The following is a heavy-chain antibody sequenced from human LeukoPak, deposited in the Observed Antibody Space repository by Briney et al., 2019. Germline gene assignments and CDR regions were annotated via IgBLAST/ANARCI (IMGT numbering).Heavy chain of an antibody. Sequence: SETLSLTCTVSGYSISSGYYWGWIRPPPGKGLEWIGSIYHSGSTYYNPSLKSRVTISVDTSKNQFSLKLSSVTAADTAVYYCARDSPYSGYDVWFDPWGQGTLVTVSS. J-gene: IGHJ5*02. CDR2: IYHSGST. V-gene: IGHV4-38-2*02. CDR3: ARDSPYSGYDVWFDP. CDR1: GYSISSGYY. D-gene: IGHD5-12*01.